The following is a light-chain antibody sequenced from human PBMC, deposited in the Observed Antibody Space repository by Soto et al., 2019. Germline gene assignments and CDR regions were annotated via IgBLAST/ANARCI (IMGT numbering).Light chain of an antibody. V-gene: IGLV2-11*01. CDR3: CSYVGSWV. Sequence: QSALTQPRSVSGSPGQSVTISCTGTNSDVGGYNYVSWYQQHPGKAPKLMIYDVSKRPSGVPDRFSGSKSGNTASLTISGLQAEDEADYYCCSYVGSWVFGGGTKLTVL. CDR1: NSDVGGYNY. J-gene: IGLJ3*02. CDR2: DVS.